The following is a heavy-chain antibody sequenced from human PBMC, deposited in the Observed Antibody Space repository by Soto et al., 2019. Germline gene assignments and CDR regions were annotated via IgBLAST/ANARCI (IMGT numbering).Heavy chain of an antibody. CDR1: GYSFTSYW. D-gene: IGHD3-22*01. V-gene: IGHV5-10-1*01. Sequence: PXESRKISCKGSGYSFTSYWISWVRQMPGKGLEWMGRIDPSDSYTNYSPSFQGHVTISADKSISTAYLQWSSLKASDTAMYYCPSRHNYYDSSCYGAFDIWRQVPMVTVSS. J-gene: IGHJ3*02. CDR2: IDPSDSYT. CDR3: PSRHNYYDSSCYGAFDI.